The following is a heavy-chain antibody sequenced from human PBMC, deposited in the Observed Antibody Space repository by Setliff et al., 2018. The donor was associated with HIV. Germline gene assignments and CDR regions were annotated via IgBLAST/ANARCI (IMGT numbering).Heavy chain of an antibody. Sequence: ASVKVSCKASGYTFTNYGISWVRQAPGQGLEWMGWINTYNDNTNYPQKLQGRISMTTDTSTRTAYMELRSLRSEDTAVYYCARGWEGGMDYWGQGTLVTVSS. D-gene: IGHD1-26*01. J-gene: IGHJ4*02. CDR2: INTYNDNT. CDR1: GYTFTNYG. V-gene: IGHV1-18*01. CDR3: ARGWEGGMDY.